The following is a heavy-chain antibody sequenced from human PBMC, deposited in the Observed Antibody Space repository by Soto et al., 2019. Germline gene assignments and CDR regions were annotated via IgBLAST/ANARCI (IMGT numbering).Heavy chain of an antibody. CDR2: ISGSGGST. CDR1: GFTFSSYA. J-gene: IGHJ4*02. V-gene: IGHV3-23*01. CDR3: AKENGYSSSWFEFDY. D-gene: IGHD6-13*01. Sequence: EVQLLESGGGLVQPGGSLRLSCAASGFTFSSYAMSWVRQAPGKGLEWVSAISGSGGSTYYADSVKGRFTIARDNSKSTLYLQMNSLRAEDTAVYYCAKENGYSSSWFEFDYWGQGTLVTVSS.